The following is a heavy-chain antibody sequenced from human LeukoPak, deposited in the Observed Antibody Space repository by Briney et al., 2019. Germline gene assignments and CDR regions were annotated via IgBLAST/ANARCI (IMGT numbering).Heavy chain of an antibody. J-gene: IGHJ5*02. D-gene: IGHD1-26*01. CDR1: GGSISSYY. Sequence: PSETLSLTCTVSGGSISSYYWGWIRQPAGKGLEWIGRIYTSGSTNYNPSLKSRVTMSVDTSKNQFSLKLSSVTAADTAVYYCARGTTIVGATRGNWFDPWGQGTLVTVSS. CDR3: ARGTTIVGATRGNWFDP. CDR2: IYTSGST. V-gene: IGHV4-4*07.